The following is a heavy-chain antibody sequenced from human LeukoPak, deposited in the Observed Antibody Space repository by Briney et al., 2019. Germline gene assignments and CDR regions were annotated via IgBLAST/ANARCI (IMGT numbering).Heavy chain of an antibody. J-gene: IGHJ4*02. V-gene: IGHV3-23*01. D-gene: IGHD3-22*01. CDR2: ISGSGGST. Sequence: GGSLRLSCAASGFTFSSYAMSLVRQAPGKGLEWVSAISGSGGSTYYADSVKGRFTISRDNSKNTLYLQMNSLRAEDTAVYYCAKVLNYYDSSGYPWYFDYWGQGTLVTVSS. CDR3: AKVLNYYDSSGYPWYFDY. CDR1: GFTFSSYA.